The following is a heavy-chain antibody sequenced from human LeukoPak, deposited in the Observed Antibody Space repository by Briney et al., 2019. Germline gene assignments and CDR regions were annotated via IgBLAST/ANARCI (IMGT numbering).Heavy chain of an antibody. CDR1: GGSISSYS. D-gene: IGHD2-8*01. CDR2: IYYSGSP. V-gene: IGHV4-59*08. J-gene: IGHJ4*02. Sequence: KASETLSLTCTVSGGSISSYSWSWIRQPPGKGLEWIGYIYYSGSPNYNPSLKSRATISVDTSKNQFSLKLSSVTAADTALYYCARHSYAGSQYFFDNWGQGTLVTVSS. CDR3: ARHSYAGSQYFFDN.